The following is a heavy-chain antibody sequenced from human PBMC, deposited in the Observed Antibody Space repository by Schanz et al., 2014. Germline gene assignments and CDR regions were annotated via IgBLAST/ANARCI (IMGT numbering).Heavy chain of an antibody. Sequence: EVQVVESGGGLVQPGGSLRLSCAASGFTFSNYWMSWVRQAPGKGLEWVGRIENNANGATTDYAAPVKGRFTVSRDDSRNTLYLQMNTLRTDDTALYYCTTFNNRDALYIWGQGTMVSVSS. CDR1: GFTFSNYW. V-gene: IGHV3-15*04. J-gene: IGHJ3*02. CDR2: IENNANGATT. CDR3: TTFNNRDALYI. D-gene: IGHD1-20*01.